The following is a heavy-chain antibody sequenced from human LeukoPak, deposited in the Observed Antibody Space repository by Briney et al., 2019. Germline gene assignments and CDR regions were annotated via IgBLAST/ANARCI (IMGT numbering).Heavy chain of an antibody. V-gene: IGHV4-59*01. Sequence: PSETLSLTCTVSGGSISIYYWSWIRQPPGKGLEWIGYIYYSGSTNYNPSLKSRVTISVDTSKNQFSLKLSSVTAADTAVYYCARSYDFWSGYDGYFDYWGQGTLVTVSS. J-gene: IGHJ4*02. D-gene: IGHD3-3*01. CDR2: IYYSGST. CDR1: GGSISIYY. CDR3: ARSYDFWSGYDGYFDY.